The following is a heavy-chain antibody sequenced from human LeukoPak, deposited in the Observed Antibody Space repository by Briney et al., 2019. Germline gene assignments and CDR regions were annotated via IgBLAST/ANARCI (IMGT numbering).Heavy chain of an antibody. CDR2: ISYDGSNK. CDR1: GFTFSSYA. J-gene: IGHJ4*02. D-gene: IGHD6-13*01. CDR3: ARDRSSVYYFDY. V-gene: IGHV3-30-3*01. Sequence: SGGSLRLSCAASGFTFSSYAMHWVRQAPGKGLEWVAVISYDGSNKYYADSVKGRFSISRDSSKNTLYLQMNSLRAEDTAVYYCARDRSSVYYFDYWGQGTLVTVSS.